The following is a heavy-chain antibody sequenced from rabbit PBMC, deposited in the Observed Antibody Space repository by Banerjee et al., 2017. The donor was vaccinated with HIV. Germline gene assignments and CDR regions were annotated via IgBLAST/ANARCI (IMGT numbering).Heavy chain of an antibody. CDR2: IYTSSGST. CDR3: ARGYAGYGYDGEYTL. Sequence: QSLEESGGDLVKPGASLTLTCTASGFDLSSYYMCWVRQAPGKGLEWIGCIYTSSGSTWYASWVKGRFTITKTSSTTVTLQMTSLTAADTATYFCARGYAGYGYDGEYTLWGQGTLVTVS. CDR1: GFDLSSYY. V-gene: IGHV1S40*01. D-gene: IGHD6-1*01. J-gene: IGHJ3*01.